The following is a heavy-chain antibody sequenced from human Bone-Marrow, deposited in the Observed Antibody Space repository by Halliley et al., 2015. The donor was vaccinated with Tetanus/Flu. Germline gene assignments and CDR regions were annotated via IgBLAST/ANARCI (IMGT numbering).Heavy chain of an antibody. J-gene: IGHJ4*02. V-gene: IGHV5-10-1*01. CDR2: IDPSDSYT. Sequence: QLVQSGAEVKKPGESLRISCKASGYSFTNYWISWVRQMPGKGLEWMGRIDPSDSYTDYSPSFQGHVTISADKSISTAYLQWSGLQASGTAMFYCATGFVVVPATILLGDTAMVFGYRGQGTLVTVSS. CDR3: ATGFVVVPATILLGDTAMVFGY. D-gene: IGHD2-2*02. CDR1: GYSFTNYW.